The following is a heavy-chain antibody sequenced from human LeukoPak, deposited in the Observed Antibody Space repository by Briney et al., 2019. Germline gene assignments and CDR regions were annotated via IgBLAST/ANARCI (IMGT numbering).Heavy chain of an antibody. V-gene: IGHV1-69-2*01. J-gene: IGHJ4*02. D-gene: IGHD7-27*01. Sequence: ASVKISCKVSGYTFTDYYMHWVQQAPGKGLEWMGLVDPEDGETIYAEKFQGRVTITADTSTDTPYMELSSLRSEDTAVYYCATVGRWGSRVDYWGQGTLVTVSS. CDR2: VDPEDGET. CDR1: GYTFTDYY. CDR3: ATVGRWGSRVDY.